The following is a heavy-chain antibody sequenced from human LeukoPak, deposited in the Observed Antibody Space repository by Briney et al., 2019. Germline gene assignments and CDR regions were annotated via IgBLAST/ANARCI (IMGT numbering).Heavy chain of an antibody. J-gene: IGHJ5*01. CDR3: ARVSDSTPDEGS. CDR2: ISPSGSHK. V-gene: IGHV3-21*01. CDR1: GFPFRSYI. Sequence: GGPLRLSCAPSGFPFRSYIMNWVRQAPGKGLEWVSSISPSGSHKYYADSVEGRLHISRDNAKNSVSLQRNSLRAEDTAVYYCARVSDSTPDEGSWGQGTLVTVSS. D-gene: IGHD3-22*01.